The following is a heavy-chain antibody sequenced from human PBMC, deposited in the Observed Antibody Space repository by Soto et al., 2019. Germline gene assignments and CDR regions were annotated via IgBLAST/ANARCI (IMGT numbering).Heavy chain of an antibody. D-gene: IGHD2-2*01. CDR3: AVGAYCSSTSCLARGYYYYGMDV. J-gene: IGHJ6*02. V-gene: IGHV1-18*01. Sequence: ASVKVSCKASGYTFTSYGISWVRQAPGQGLEWMGWISAYNGNTNYAQKLQGRVTMTTDTSTSTAYMELRSLRSDDTAVYDCAVGAYCSSTSCLARGYYYYGMDVWGQGTTVTVSS. CDR1: GYTFTSYG. CDR2: ISAYNGNT.